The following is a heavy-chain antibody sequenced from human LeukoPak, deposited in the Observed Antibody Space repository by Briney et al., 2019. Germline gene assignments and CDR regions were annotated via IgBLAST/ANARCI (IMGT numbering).Heavy chain of an antibody. CDR1: GGTFSSYA. CDR2: IIPIFGTA. D-gene: IGHD3-3*02. J-gene: IGHJ6*03. V-gene: IGHV1-69*05. Sequence: GSSVKVSCKASGGTFSSYAISWVRQAPGQGLEWMGGIIPIFGTANYAQKFQGRVTITTDESTSTAYMELSSLRSEDTAVYYCASRVLGSHFWSGYYRKAYYMDVWGKGTTVTVSS. CDR3: ASRVLGSHFWSGYYRKAYYMDV.